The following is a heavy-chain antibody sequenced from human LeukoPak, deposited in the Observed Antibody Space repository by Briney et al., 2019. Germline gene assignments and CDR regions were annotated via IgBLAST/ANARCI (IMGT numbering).Heavy chain of an antibody. V-gene: IGHV3-30*18. D-gene: IGHD4-17*01. CDR2: ISYDGSNK. J-gene: IGHJ1*01. CDR1: GFTFSSYG. Sequence: GRSLRLSCAASGFTFSSYGMHWVRQAPGKGLEWVAVISYDGSNKYYADSVKGRFTISRDNSKNTLYLQMNSLRAEDTAVYYCAKDQDYGDYAEYFQHWGQGTLDTVSS. CDR3: AKDQDYGDYAEYFQH.